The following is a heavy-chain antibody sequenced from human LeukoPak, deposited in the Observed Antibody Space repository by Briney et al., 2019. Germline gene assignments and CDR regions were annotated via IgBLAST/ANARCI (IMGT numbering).Heavy chain of an antibody. CDR1: GFTFSSYA. CDR2: ISYDGSNK. V-gene: IGHV3-30-3*01. Sequence: GRSLRLSCAASGFTFSSYAMHWVRQAPGKGLEWVAVISYDGSNKYYADSVKGRFTISRDNSKNTLYLQMNSLRAEDTAVYYCARMGTSSTLGVYFDYWGQGTLVTVSS. J-gene: IGHJ4*02. CDR3: ARMGTSSTLGVYFDY. D-gene: IGHD2-2*01.